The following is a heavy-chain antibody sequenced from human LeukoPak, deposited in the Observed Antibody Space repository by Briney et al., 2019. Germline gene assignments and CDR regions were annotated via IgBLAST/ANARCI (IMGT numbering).Heavy chain of an antibody. V-gene: IGHV3-15*01. CDR3: RYFDY. CDR1: GFIFINAW. J-gene: IGHJ4*02. Sequence: GGSLRLSCAAPGFIFINAWMSWVRQAPGKGREWVGRIKSKTDGGTTDYAAPVKGRFTISRDDSDNTLYLQMNSLEIEDTAVYYCRYFDYWGQGTLVTVSS. CDR2: IKSKTDGGTT.